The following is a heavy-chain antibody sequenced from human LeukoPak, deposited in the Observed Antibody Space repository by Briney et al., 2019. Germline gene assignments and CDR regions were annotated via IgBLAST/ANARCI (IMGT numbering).Heavy chain of an antibody. CDR3: ARQPRVVVAAYYYYYYYMDV. CDR2: IYYSGST. D-gene: IGHD2-15*01. V-gene: IGHV4-39*01. CDR1: GGSISSSSYY. J-gene: IGHJ6*03. Sequence: SETLSLTCTVSGGSISSSSYYWGWIRQPPGKGLEWIGSIYYSGSTYYNPSLKSRVTISVDTSKNQFSLKLSSVTAADTAVYYCARQPRVVVAAYYYYYYYMDVWGKGTTVTISS.